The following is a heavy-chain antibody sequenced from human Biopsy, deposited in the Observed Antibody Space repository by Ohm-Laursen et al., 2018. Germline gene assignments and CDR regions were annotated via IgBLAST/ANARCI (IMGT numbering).Heavy chain of an antibody. V-gene: IGHV3-53*01. CDR3: AREGRDY. CDR2: IYTGEST. J-gene: IGHJ4*02. CDR1: GFTVSSTY. Sequence: SLRLSCAASGFTVSSTYMSWVRQAPGKGLEWVSVIYTGESTFYADSVKGRFTISRDKSKNTPYLQMNNLTAEDTAVYYCAREGRDYWGQGTLVTVSS.